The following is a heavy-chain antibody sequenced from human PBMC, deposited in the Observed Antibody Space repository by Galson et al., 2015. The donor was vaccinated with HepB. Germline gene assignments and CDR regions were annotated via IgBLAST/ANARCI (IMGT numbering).Heavy chain of an antibody. V-gene: IGHV3-30-3*01. CDR1: GFTFNTYT. CDR3: ARDAMGRGSGSYSAFDY. J-gene: IGHJ4*02. D-gene: IGHD1-26*01. Sequence: SLRLSCAASGFTFNTYTMQWVRQAPGTGLEWAATISSAGDIQFHADYVKGRFTFSRDNSENMLYLQMNSLRAEDTAVYYCARDAMGRGSGSYSAFDYWGQGALVTVSS. CDR2: ISSAGDIQ.